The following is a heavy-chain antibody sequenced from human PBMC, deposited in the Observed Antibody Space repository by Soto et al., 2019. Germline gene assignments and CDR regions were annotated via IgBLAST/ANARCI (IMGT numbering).Heavy chain of an antibody. CDR3: ARGSALFVVVPAAQFDY. Sequence: GESLKISCKGSGYSFTSYWIGWVRQMPGKGLEWMGIIYPGDSDTRYSPSFQVQVTISADKSISTAYLQWSSLKASDTAMYYCARGSALFVVVPAAQFDYWGQGTLVTVPQ. V-gene: IGHV5-51*01. CDR2: IYPGDSDT. J-gene: IGHJ4*02. CDR1: GYSFTSYW. D-gene: IGHD2-2*01.